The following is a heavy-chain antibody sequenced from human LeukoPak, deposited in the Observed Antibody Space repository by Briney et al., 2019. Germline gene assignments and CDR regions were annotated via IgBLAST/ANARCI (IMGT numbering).Heavy chain of an antibody. J-gene: IGHJ5*02. CDR1: GFTFSSYG. D-gene: IGHD6-13*01. CDR3: ARDHSAAAVPEDWFDP. V-gene: IGHV3-33*01. Sequence: PGRSLRLSCEASGFTFSSYGMHWVRQAPGKGLEWVAVIWYDGSNKYYADSVKGRFTISRDNSKNTLYLQMNSLRAEDTAVYYCARDHSAAAVPEDWFDPWGQGTLVTVSS. CDR2: IWYDGSNK.